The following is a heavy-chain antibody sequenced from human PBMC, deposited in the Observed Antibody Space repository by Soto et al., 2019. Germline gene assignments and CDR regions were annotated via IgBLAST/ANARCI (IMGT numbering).Heavy chain of an antibody. D-gene: IGHD2-2*02. Sequence: GGSLRLSCAASGFTFSSYGMHWVRQAPGKGLEWVAVIWYDGSNKYYADSVKGRFTISRDNSKNTLYLQMNSLRAEDTAVYYCARQLVPAAITNMVDYWGQGTLVTVSS. CDR1: GFTFSSYG. J-gene: IGHJ4*02. CDR2: IWYDGSNK. V-gene: IGHV3-33*01. CDR3: ARQLVPAAITNMVDY.